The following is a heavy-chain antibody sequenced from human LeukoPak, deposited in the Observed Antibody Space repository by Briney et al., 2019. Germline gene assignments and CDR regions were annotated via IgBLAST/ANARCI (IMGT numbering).Heavy chain of an antibody. CDR3: ANGYCTNGVCYPYYYYYMDV. CDR1: GFTFSNYA. CDR2: ISGSGGST. V-gene: IGHV3-23*01. J-gene: IGHJ6*03. Sequence: GGSLRLSCAASGFTFSNYAMSWVRQAPGKGLEWVSDISGSGGSTYYADSVKGRFTISRDNSKNTLYLQMNSLRAEDTAVYYCANGYCTNGVCYPYYYYYMDVWGKGTTVTVSS. D-gene: IGHD2-8*01.